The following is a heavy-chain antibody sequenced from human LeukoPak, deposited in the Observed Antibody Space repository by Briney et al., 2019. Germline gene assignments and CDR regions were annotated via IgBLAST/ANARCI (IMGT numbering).Heavy chain of an antibody. D-gene: IGHD3-10*01. CDR1: GGSISSYY. V-gene: IGHV4-59*01. Sequence: SETLSLTCTVSGGSISSYYWSWIRQPPGKGLEWIGYIYYSGSTNYNPSLKSRDTISVDTSKNQFSLKLSSVTAADTAVYYCARVPSGSFYYYGMDVWGQGTTVTVSS. J-gene: IGHJ6*02. CDR3: ARVPSGSFYYYGMDV. CDR2: IYYSGST.